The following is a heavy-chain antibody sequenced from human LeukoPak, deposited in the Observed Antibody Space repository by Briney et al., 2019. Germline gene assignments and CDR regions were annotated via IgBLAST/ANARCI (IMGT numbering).Heavy chain of an antibody. Sequence: GGSLRLSCAASGFTFSTVWMNWVRQVPRKGLMWVSRINGDGSRTTYADSVKGRFTISRDNTRDTLYLQMNSLRVEDTAVYYCAKSDWFDPWGQGTLVTVSS. CDR3: AKSDWFDP. CDR1: GFTFSTVW. CDR2: INGDGSRT. J-gene: IGHJ5*02. V-gene: IGHV3-74*03.